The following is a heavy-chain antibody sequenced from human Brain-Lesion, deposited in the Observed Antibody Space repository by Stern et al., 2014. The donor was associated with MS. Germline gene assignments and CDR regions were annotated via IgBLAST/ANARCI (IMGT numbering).Heavy chain of an antibody. CDR3: ARDRFINRGRDY. Sequence: EVQLEESGGGLVQPGGSLRLSCVASGFSFSRYWMSWVRQAPGKGLEWLANIKPDESDKYYADSVEGRFTISRDNSKNTLYLQMNSQRTRDRAVYYCARDRFINRGRDYWGQGTLVTVSS. J-gene: IGHJ4*02. CDR2: IKPDESDK. D-gene: IGHD3-10*01. V-gene: IGHV3-7*01. CDR1: GFSFSRYW.